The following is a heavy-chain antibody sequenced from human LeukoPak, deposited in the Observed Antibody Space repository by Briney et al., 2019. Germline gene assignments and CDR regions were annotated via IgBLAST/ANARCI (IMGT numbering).Heavy chain of an antibody. CDR2: INHSGST. J-gene: IGHJ4*02. D-gene: IGHD5-24*01. CDR1: GGSFSGYY. Sequence: SETLSLTCAVYGGSFSGYYWSWIRQPPGKGLEWIGEINHSGSTNYNPSLKSRVTISVDTSKNQFSLKLSSVTAADTAVYYCARLLEGRWLQLGGIDYWGQGTLVTVSS. V-gene: IGHV4-34*01. CDR3: ARLLEGRWLQLGGIDY.